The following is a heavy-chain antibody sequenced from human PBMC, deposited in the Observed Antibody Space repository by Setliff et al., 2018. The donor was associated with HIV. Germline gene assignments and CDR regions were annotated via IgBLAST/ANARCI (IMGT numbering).Heavy chain of an antibody. V-gene: IGHV3-23*01. CDR3: AKKTAAYTSGSWLHY. CDR1: GFTFSSYA. D-gene: IGHD3-10*01. J-gene: IGHJ4*02. CDR2: ISGSGGDT. Sequence: PGGSLRLSCASSGFTFSSYAMTWVRQAPGKGLECVAVISGSGGDTYYADSVKSRFVISREKSKSTLYLQMNSLRAEDTAVYYCAKKTAAYTSGSWLHYWGQGTLVTVSS.